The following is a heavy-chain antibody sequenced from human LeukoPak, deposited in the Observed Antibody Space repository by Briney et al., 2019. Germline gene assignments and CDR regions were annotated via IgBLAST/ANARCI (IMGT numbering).Heavy chain of an antibody. CDR1: GFTFSSNG. V-gene: IGHV3-30*02. D-gene: IGHD6-13*01. CDR3: AKAGGSSWAVLDY. J-gene: IGHJ4*02. Sequence: GGSLRLSCAASGFTFSSNGMHWVRQAPGKGLEWVAFIRYDGSNTYYADSVKGRLTTSRDTSKNTLYLQMNSLRPEDTAVYYCAKAGGSSWAVLDYWGQGTLVTVSS. CDR2: IRYDGSNT.